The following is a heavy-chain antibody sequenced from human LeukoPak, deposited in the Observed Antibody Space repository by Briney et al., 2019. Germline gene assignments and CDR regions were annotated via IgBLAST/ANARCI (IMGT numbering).Heavy chain of an antibody. Sequence: ASVKVSCKTSGYTFISYDMHWVRRATGQGLEWMGWMNPNSGNTGYAQKFQGRLTITRNTSISTAYMELSSLRSDDTAVYYCARDLEWLYPGGAFDIWGQGTMVTVSS. V-gene: IGHV1-8*03. CDR1: GYTFISYD. D-gene: IGHD3-3*01. J-gene: IGHJ3*02. CDR3: ARDLEWLYPGGAFDI. CDR2: MNPNSGNT.